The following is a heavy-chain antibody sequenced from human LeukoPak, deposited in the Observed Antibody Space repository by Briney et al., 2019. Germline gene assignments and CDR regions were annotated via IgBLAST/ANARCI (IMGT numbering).Heavy chain of an antibody. CDR1: GFTFSSYS. CDR3: ARDSEVEFDY. J-gene: IGHJ4*02. Sequence: GGSLRLSCGASGFTFSSYSMNWVRQAPGKGLEWVSSISSSSSYIYYADSVKGRFTISRDNAKNSLYLQMNSLRAEDTAVNYCARDSEVEFDYWGQGTLVTVSS. CDR2: ISSSSSYI. D-gene: IGHD1-1*01. V-gene: IGHV3-21*01.